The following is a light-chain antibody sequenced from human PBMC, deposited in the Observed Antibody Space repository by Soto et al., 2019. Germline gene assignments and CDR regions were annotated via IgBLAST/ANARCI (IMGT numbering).Light chain of an antibody. CDR1: QSFSSSY. V-gene: IGKV3-20*01. CDR3: EQYGSSPYT. CDR2: GAS. Sequence: ELVLTQSQCTLSLSPGERATLSCRASQSFSSSYLAWYQQKPGQAPRLLIYGASNRATSIPDRFSGSGSGTEVTLTISRVEPEDFAVYYGEQYGSSPYTFGQGTKLEIK. J-gene: IGKJ2*01.